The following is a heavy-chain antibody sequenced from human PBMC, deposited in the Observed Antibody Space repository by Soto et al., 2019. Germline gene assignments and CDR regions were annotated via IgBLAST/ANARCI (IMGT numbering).Heavy chain of an antibody. CDR1: GGSISSSSYY. V-gene: IGHV4-61*02. CDR2: IYTSGST. J-gene: IGHJ4*02. CDR3: ARACSSNSCYDVFDY. Sequence: SETLSLTCTVSGGSISSSSYYWGWIRQPAGKGLEWIGRIYTSGSTNYNPSLKSRVTMSVDTSKNQFSLKLSSVTAADTAVYYCARACSSNSCYDVFDYWGQGTLVTISS. D-gene: IGHD2-2*01.